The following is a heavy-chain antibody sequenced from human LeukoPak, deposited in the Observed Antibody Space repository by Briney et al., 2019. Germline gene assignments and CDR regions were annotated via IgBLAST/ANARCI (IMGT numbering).Heavy chain of an antibody. CDR1: GFTFDNND. V-gene: IGHV3-13*01. Sequence: GGSLRLSCEVSGFTFDNNDMHWVRQTTGKGLEWVSAIGSAGYTYYADSVRGRFTITRHNAKQSLYLQMNSLRVEDTAVYHCVRQPDSARYGFDYWGRGTQVTVSS. CDR3: VRQPDSARYGFDY. J-gene: IGHJ4*02. CDR2: IGSAGYT. D-gene: IGHD1-14*01.